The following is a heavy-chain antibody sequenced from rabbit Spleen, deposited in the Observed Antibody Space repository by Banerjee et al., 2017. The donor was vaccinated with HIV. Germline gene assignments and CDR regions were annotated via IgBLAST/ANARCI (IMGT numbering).Heavy chain of an antibody. CDR1: GFDFSSYYY. Sequence: QSLEESGGGLVQPEGSLTLTCTASGFDFSSYYYMCWVRQAPGKGLEWIACIFTGSIGSTYSACWAKGRFTISKPSSTPVTLQMTSLTAADTAPYFCASDLAGAIGWNFYLWGPGPLVSVS. CDR3: ASDLAGAIGWNFYL. V-gene: IGHV1S40*01. CDR2: IFTGSIGST. J-gene: IGHJ4*01. D-gene: IGHD4-1*01.